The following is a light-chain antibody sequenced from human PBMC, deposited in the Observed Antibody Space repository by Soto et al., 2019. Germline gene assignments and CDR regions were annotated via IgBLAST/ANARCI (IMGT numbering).Light chain of an antibody. V-gene: IGLV4-60*02. J-gene: IGLJ3*02. Sequence: QSVLTQSSSASASLGSSVKFTCTLSSGHSSYIIAWHQQQPGKAPRYLMKLEGSGSYNKGSGVPDRFSGSSSGADRYLTISHLPFEDEADYYCETWDSNTRVFGGGTKLTVL. CDR2: LEGSGSY. CDR1: SGHSSYI. CDR3: ETWDSNTRV.